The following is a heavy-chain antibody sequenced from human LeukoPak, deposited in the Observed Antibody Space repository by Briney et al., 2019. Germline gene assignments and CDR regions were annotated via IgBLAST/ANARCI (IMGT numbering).Heavy chain of an antibody. CDR1: GGSISSYY. J-gene: IGHJ3*02. Sequence: KSSETLSLTCTVSGGSISSYYWSWIRQPAGKGLEWIGHIYTSGSTNYNPSLKSRVTMSVDTSKKQFSLKLNSVTAADTAVYYCARGEVVPAVYAFDIWGQGTMVTVSS. CDR2: IYTSGST. CDR3: ARGEVVPAVYAFDI. D-gene: IGHD2-2*01. V-gene: IGHV4-4*07.